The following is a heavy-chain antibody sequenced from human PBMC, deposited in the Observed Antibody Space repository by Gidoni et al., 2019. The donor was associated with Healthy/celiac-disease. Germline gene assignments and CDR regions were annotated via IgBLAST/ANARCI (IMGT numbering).Heavy chain of an antibody. J-gene: IGHJ4*02. Sequence: EVQLVESGGGLVQPGGSLRLSCAASGFTVSSNYMSWVRQAPGKGLEWVSVIYSGGSTYYADSVKGRFTISRDNSKNTLYLQMNSLRAEDTAVYYCARFRVVGTPGDYFDYWGQGTLVTVSS. V-gene: IGHV3-66*02. D-gene: IGHD1-26*01. CDR1: GFTVSSNY. CDR3: ARFRVVGTPGDYFDY. CDR2: IYSGGST.